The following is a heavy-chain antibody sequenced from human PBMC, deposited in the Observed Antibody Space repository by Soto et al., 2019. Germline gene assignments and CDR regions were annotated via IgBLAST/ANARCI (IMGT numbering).Heavy chain of an antibody. V-gene: IGHV4-59*08. CDR2: IDSNGGT. CDR1: DDSSSSCK. J-gene: IGHJ6*02. Sequence: SETLSLTCTVSDDSSSSCKWSWIRQPPGRRLEWIGYIDSNGGTSYNPSLQSRVTISIDTSTKQFSLKLSSVTAADTAVYYCVRQGFGRLHGLVDVWGQGTTVTVSS. D-gene: IGHD3-10*01. CDR3: VRQGFGRLHGLVDV.